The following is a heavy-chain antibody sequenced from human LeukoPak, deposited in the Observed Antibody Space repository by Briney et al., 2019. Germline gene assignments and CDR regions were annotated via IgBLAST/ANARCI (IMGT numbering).Heavy chain of an antibody. CDR2: IWYDGSNK. Sequence: PGRSLRLSCAASGFTFSSYGMHWVRRAPGKGLEWVAVIWYDGSNKYYADSVKGRFTISRDNSKNTLYLQMNSLRAEDTAVYYCARDHSSSLFDYWGQGTLVTVSS. CDR1: GFTFSSYG. CDR3: ARDHSSSLFDY. D-gene: IGHD6-13*01. J-gene: IGHJ4*02. V-gene: IGHV3-33*01.